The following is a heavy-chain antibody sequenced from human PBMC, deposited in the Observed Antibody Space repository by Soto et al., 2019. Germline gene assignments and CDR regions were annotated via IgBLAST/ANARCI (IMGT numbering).Heavy chain of an antibody. CDR3: ATGLNLMTTVTYFGY. CDR1: GYTLTELS. CDR2: FDPEDGET. J-gene: IGHJ4*02. D-gene: IGHD4-17*01. V-gene: IGHV1-24*01. Sequence: ASVKVSCKVSGYTLTELSMHWVRQAPGKGLEWMGGFDPEDGETIYAQKFQGRVTMTEDTSTDTAYMELSSLRSEDTAVYYCATGLNLMTTVTYFGYWGQGTLVTVSS.